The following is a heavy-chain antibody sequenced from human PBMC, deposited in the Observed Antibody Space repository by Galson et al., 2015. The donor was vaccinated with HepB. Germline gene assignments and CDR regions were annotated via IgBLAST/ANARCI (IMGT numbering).Heavy chain of an antibody. CDR3: ARDSRPTYYYGSGSYYDY. D-gene: IGHD3-10*01. CDR2: IYYSGST. J-gene: IGHJ4*02. V-gene: IGHV4-39*07. CDR1: GGSISSSSYY. Sequence: ETLSLTCTVSGGSISSSSYYWGWIRQPPGKGLEWIGSIYYSGSTYYNPSLKSRVTISVDTSKNQFSLKLSSVTAADTAVYYCARDSRPTYYYGSGSYYDYWGQGTLVTVSS.